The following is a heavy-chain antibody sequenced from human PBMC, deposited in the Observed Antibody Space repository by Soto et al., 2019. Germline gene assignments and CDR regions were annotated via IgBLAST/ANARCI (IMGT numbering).Heavy chain of an antibody. CDR1: GFTFSYYY. J-gene: IGHJ4*02. D-gene: IGHD5-12*01. Sequence: TGGSLRLSCAASGFTFSYYYMSWIRQSPGKGLEWVSYISSSGSTIYYADSVKGRFTISRDNAKNSLYLQMNSLRAEDTAVYYCASVPGGYTKGFIDYWGQGTLVTVSS. CDR3: ASVPGGYTKGFIDY. V-gene: IGHV3-11*01. CDR2: ISSSGSTI.